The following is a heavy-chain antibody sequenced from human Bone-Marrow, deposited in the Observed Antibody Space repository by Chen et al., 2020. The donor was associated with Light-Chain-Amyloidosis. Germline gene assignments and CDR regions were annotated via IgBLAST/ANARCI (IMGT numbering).Heavy chain of an antibody. CDR3: TTDGRTDY. V-gene: IGHV3-15*01. CDR2: IKSDADGGTT. Sequence: EVNLVESGGGLVKPGGSLRLSCAASGFTFSGAWMSWVRQAPGKGLEWLGRIKSDADGGTTDYAAPVQGRVSISRDDSKKTLYLQMGSLKIEDTAMYYCTTDGRTDYWGQGTLVTVSS. CDR1: GFTFSGAW. J-gene: IGHJ4*02.